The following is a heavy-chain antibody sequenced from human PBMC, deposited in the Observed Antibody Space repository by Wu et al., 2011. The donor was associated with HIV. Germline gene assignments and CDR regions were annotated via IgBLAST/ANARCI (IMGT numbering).Heavy chain of an antibody. V-gene: IGHV1-69*14. J-gene: IGHJ6*03. D-gene: IGHD6-6*01. Sequence: QVQLVQSGAEVKKPGSSVKVSCKASGGTFSSYAISWVRQAPGQGLEWMGGIIPIFGTTNYAQKFQGRVTITADKSTSTAFMELSSLRSDDTAVHYCARETNIVARRMDYFYYMDVWGKGTTVTVSS. CDR3: ARETNIVARRMDYFYYMDV. CDR2: IIPIFGTT. CDR1: GGTFSSYA.